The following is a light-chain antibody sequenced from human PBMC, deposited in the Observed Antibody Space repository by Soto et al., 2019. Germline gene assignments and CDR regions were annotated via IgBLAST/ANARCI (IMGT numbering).Light chain of an antibody. CDR3: QQYNSYSPTWT. CDR1: QSISSW. CDR2: DAS. J-gene: IGKJ1*01. Sequence: DIQMTQSPSTLSASVGDRVTITCRASQSISSWLAWYQQKPGKAPKLLIYDASSLESGVPSRFSDSASGTEFTLTISSLQPYDFATYYCQQYNSYSPTWTFGQGTKVEIK. V-gene: IGKV1-5*01.